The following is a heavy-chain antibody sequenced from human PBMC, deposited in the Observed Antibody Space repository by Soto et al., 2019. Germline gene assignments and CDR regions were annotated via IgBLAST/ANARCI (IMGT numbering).Heavy chain of an antibody. J-gene: IGHJ3*02. CDR1: GFTFSTYA. D-gene: IGHD6-19*01. CDR2: ISGSDGST. V-gene: IGHV3-23*01. Sequence: EVQLLESGGGLVQPGGSLRLSCVASGFTFSTYAMNWVRQAPGKGLEWVSAISGSDGSTYYADSVKGRFTISRDNSKNTLYLQMRSLRAEDTAVYYCAKESLFSGCYVGDALDIWGQGTMVTVSS. CDR3: AKESLFSGCYVGDALDI.